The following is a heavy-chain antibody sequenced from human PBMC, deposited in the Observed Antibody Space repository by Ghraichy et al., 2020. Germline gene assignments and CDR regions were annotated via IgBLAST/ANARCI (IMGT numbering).Heavy chain of an antibody. CDR1: GFTFSNYA. J-gene: IGHJ4*02. Sequence: GGSLRLSCAASGFTFSNYAMNWVRQAPGKGLEWVSIICDNEARTFYGDSVKGRFTISRDNDKNMLYLEMNSLRAEDTAVYHCAKGGGAGCNTGLDSWGQGTLVTVSS. V-gene: IGHV3-23*01. D-gene: IGHD2-2*02. CDR3: AKGGGAGCNTGLDS. CDR2: ICDNEART.